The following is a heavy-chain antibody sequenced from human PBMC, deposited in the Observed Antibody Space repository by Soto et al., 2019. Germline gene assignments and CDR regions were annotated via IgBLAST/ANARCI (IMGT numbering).Heavy chain of an antibody. CDR3: AKIRWTISLQEEDAI. CDR1: GGTFGSYA. CDR2: VIPIFGTP. V-gene: IGHV1-69*06. J-gene: IGHJ4*02. D-gene: IGHD2-15*01. Sequence: QVQLVQSGAEVMKPGSSVKVSCKSYGGTFGSYAISWVRQAPGQGLEWLGGVIPIFGTPHYAQKFHGRVTITADIPTSTAYLELSSLKSADTAVYYCAKIRWTISLQEEDAIWGQGTLVTVSS.